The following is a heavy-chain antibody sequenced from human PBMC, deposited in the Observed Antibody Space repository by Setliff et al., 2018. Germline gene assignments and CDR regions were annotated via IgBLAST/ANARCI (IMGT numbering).Heavy chain of an antibody. CDR3: ATNAGRSSSWYPRRPGEGHAFDI. J-gene: IGHJ3*02. CDR1: GYTLTELS. D-gene: IGHD6-13*01. V-gene: IGHV1-24*01. Sequence: ASVKVSCKVSGYTLTELSRHWVRQAPGKGLEWMGGFDPEDGETIYAQKFQGRVTMTEDTSTDTAYMELSSLRSEDTAVYYCATNAGRSSSWYPRRPGEGHAFDIWGQGTMVTV. CDR2: FDPEDGET.